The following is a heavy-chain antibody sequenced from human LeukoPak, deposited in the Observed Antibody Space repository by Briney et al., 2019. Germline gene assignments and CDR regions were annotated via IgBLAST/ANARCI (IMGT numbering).Heavy chain of an antibody. CDR1: GFTFSSYA. J-gene: IGHJ5*02. CDR2: ISGSGGST. D-gene: IGHD6-13*01. Sequence: PGGSLRLSCAASGFTFSSYAMSWVRQAPGKGLEWVSAISGSGGSTYYADSVKGRFTISRDNSKNTLYLQMNSLRAEDTAVYYCAKGSHSSSWYEGNWFDPWGQGTLVTVSS. CDR3: AKGSHSSSWYEGNWFDP. V-gene: IGHV3-23*01.